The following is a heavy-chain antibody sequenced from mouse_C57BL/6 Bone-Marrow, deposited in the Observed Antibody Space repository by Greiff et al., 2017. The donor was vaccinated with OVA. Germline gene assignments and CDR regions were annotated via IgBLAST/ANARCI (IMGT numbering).Heavy chain of an antibody. CDR1: GYTFTSYW. CDR3: ARKELEAVDY. Sequence: VQLQQPGAELVMPGASVKLSCKASGYTFTSYWMHWVKQRPGQGLEWIGEIDPSDSYNNYHQKFKGKSTLTVDKASSTAYMQLISLTSEDSAVEYYARKELEAVDYWGQGTTLTVSS. D-gene: IGHD4-1*01. CDR2: IDPSDSYN. V-gene: IGHV1-69*01. J-gene: IGHJ2*01.